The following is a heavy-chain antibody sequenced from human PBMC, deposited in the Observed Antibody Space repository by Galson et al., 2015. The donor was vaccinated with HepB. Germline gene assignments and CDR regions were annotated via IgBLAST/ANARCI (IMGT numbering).Heavy chain of an antibody. D-gene: IGHD3-10*01. V-gene: IGHV1-18*01. CDR1: GYTFTSYG. J-gene: IGHJ6*03. Sequence: SVKVSCKASGYTFTSYGISWVRQAPGQGLEWMGWISVYNGNTNYAQKLQGRVTMTTDTSTSTAYMELRSLRSDDTAVYYCARESSGAYYYYYMDVWGKGTTVTVSS. CDR3: ARESSGAYYYYYMDV. CDR2: ISVYNGNT.